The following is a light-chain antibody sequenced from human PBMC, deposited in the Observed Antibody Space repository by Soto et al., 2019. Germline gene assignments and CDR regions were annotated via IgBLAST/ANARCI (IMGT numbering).Light chain of an antibody. Sequence: EIVLTQSPATLSLSPGERATLSCRASQRVSSYLAWYQQKPGQAPRLLIYDASNRATGIPARFSGSGSGTDFTLTISSLEPEDIAVYYCQQRSNWFTFGGGTKVEIK. V-gene: IGKV3-11*01. CDR1: QRVSSY. J-gene: IGKJ4*01. CDR2: DAS. CDR3: QQRSNWFT.